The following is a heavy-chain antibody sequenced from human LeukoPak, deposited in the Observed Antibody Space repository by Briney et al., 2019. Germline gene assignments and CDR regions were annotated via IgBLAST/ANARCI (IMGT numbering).Heavy chain of an antibody. CDR3: ARDRTISDYYYGMDV. D-gene: IGHD1-7*01. CDR2: ISAYNGNT. V-gene: IGHV1-18*01. J-gene: IGHJ6*02. CDR1: GYTFTSYG. Sequence: GASVKVSCKAFGYTFTSYGISWVRQAPGQGLEWMGWISAYNGNTNYAQKLQGRVTMTTDTSTSTAYMELRSLRSDDTAVYYCARDRTISDYYYGMDVWGQGTTVTVSS.